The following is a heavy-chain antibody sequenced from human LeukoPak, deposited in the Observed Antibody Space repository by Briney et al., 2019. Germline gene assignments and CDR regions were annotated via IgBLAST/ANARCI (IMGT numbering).Heavy chain of an antibody. J-gene: IGHJ3*02. V-gene: IGHV3-13*01. CDR3: ASRAASGAFDI. Sequence: GGSLRLSSAASGFTFSSYDMHWVRQATGKGLERVSAIGTAGDTYYPGSVKGRFTISRENAKNSLYLQMNSLRAGDTAVYYCASRAASGAFDIWGQGTMVTVSS. CDR1: GFTFSSYD. CDR2: IGTAGDT.